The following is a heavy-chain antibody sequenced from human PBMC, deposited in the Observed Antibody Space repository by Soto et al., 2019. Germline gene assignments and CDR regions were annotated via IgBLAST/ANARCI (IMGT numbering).Heavy chain of an antibody. CDR1: GGTFSSYA. Sequence: QVQLVQSGAEVKKPGSSVKVSCKASGGTFSSYAISWVRQAPGQGLEWMGGIIPIFGTANYTQKFQGRVTITADNTTSTAYMELSSLRSEDTAVYYCARAASIHDYRGNSDVPDAFDIWGQGTMVTVSS. J-gene: IGHJ3*02. CDR3: ARAASIHDYRGNSDVPDAFDI. V-gene: IGHV1-69*06. D-gene: IGHD4-17*01. CDR2: IIPIFGTA.